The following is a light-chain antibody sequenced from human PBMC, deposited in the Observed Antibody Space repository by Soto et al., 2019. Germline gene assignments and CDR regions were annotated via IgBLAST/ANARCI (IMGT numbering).Light chain of an antibody. CDR2: GAS. CDR3: QHYGSSPRT. Sequence: EIVLTQSPGTLSLSPGERANLSCRASQSVSSSYLAWYQQKPGQAPRLLIYGASSRAAGIPDRFRGSGSGTDLTFNISGLGPEGFSVYYCQHYGSSPRTFGQGTKVEIK. J-gene: IGKJ1*01. V-gene: IGKV3-20*01. CDR1: QSVSSSY.